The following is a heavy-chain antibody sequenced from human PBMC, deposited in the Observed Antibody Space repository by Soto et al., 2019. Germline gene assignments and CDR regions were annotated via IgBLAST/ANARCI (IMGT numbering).Heavy chain of an antibody. CDR1: GGTFSSYA. Sequence: QVQLVQSGAEVKKPGSSVKVSCKASGGTFSSYAISWVRQAPGQGLEWMGGIIPIFGTANYAQKFQGRVTITADESTSTAYMELSSLRSEETAVYYCASAGGSSSWYSYYGMDVWGQGTTVTVSS. CDR2: IIPIFGTA. V-gene: IGHV1-69*01. CDR3: ASAGGSSSWYSYYGMDV. D-gene: IGHD6-13*01. J-gene: IGHJ6*02.